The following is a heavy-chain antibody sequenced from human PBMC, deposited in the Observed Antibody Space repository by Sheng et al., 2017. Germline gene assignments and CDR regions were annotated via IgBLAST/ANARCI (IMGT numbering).Heavy chain of an antibody. J-gene: IGHJ4*02. CDR3: TTVGWEVPDYYFDY. Sequence: EVQLVESGGGLVKLGGSLRLSCAASGFTFTNAWMSWVRQAPGKGLEWVGRISSKTHGGTTDYAAPVKGRFTISRDDSKNTLYLQMNSLKSEDTAVYYCTTVGWEVPDYYFDYWGQGTLLTVSS. CDR2: ISSKTHGGTT. V-gene: IGHV3-15*01. CDR1: GFTFTNAW. D-gene: IGHD1-26*01.